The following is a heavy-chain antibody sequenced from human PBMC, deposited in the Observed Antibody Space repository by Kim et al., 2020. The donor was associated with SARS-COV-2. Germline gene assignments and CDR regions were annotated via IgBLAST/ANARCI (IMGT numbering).Heavy chain of an antibody. CDR3: ARDLVRITIFGVVPPTFDY. D-gene: IGHD3-3*01. Sequence: ASVKVSCKASGYTFTSYAMHWVRQAPGQRLEWMGWINAGNGNTKYSQKFQGRVTITRDTSASTAYMELSSLRSEDTAVYYCARDLVRITIFGVVPPTFDYWGQGTLVTVSS. V-gene: IGHV1-3*01. CDR2: INAGNGNT. J-gene: IGHJ4*02. CDR1: GYTFTSYA.